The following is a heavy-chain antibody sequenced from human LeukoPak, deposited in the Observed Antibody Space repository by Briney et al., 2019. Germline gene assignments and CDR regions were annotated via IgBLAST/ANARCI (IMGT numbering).Heavy chain of an antibody. CDR1: GLTVSGHH. Sequence: GGSLRLSCATSGLTVSGHHMDWVRQAPGKGLEWVGRIRKKAESDTTEYAASVKGRFTISRDDSKNSLYLQMNSLKTEDTAVYYCARDLSGTSFNYWGQGTLVTVSS. CDR2: IRKKAESDTT. D-gene: IGHD1-26*01. J-gene: IGHJ4*02. CDR3: ARDLSGTSFNY. V-gene: IGHV3-72*01.